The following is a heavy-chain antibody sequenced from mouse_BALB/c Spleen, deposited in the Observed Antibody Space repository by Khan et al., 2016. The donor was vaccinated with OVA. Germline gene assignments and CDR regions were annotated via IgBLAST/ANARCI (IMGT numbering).Heavy chain of an antibody. CDR3: VRSGGNFHWYFDV. CDR2: ISSGSSTI. J-gene: IGHJ1*01. Sequence: VQLVESGGGLVQPGGSRKLSCAASGFTFSSFGMHWIRQAPKKGLEWVAYISSGSSTIYYVDTVKGRFTISRDNPKNTLFLQMTRLRSEDTAMYYCVRSGGNFHWYFDVWGAGTSVTVSS. CDR1: GFTFSSFG. V-gene: IGHV5-17*02. D-gene: IGHD2-1*01.